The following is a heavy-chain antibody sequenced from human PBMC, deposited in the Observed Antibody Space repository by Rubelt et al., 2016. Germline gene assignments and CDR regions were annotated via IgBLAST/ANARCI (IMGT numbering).Heavy chain of an antibody. V-gene: IGHV1-69*04. D-gene: IGHD2-8*01. J-gene: IGHJ5*02. Sequence: GGTFSSYAISWVRQAPGQGLEWMGRIIPILGIANYAQKFQGRVTITADKSTSTAYMELSSLRSEDTAVYYCARDWKDIVLMVYAEGGYWFDPWGQGTLVTVSS. CDR1: GGTFSSYA. CDR3: ARDWKDIVLMVYAEGGYWFDP. CDR2: IIPILGIA.